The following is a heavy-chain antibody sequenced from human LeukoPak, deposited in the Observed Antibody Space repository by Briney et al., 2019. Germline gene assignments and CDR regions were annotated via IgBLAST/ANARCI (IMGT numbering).Heavy chain of an antibody. Sequence: PGGSLRLSCAASGFTFSVADMTWVREAPGKGLEWVSLIGASAESTYYADSVKGRFTISRDNYKNTLSLQMNSLRVEDTAMYFCAKDIQLSTWGLGTMVTVSS. CDR3: AKDIQLST. V-gene: IGHV3-23*01. J-gene: IGHJ3*01. CDR2: IGASAEST. D-gene: IGHD5-24*01. CDR1: GFTFSVAD.